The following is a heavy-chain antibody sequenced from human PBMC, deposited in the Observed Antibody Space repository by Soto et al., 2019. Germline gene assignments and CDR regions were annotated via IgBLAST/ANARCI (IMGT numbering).Heavy chain of an antibody. CDR3: AKDRDTIFGYGMDV. CDR1: GFTFSSYG. J-gene: IGHJ6*02. V-gene: IGHV3-30*18. CDR2: ISYDGSNK. D-gene: IGHD3-3*01. Sequence: GGSLRLSCAASGFTFSSYGMHWVRQAPGKGLEWVAVISYDGSNKYYADSVKGRFTISRDNSKNTLYLQMNSLRAEDTAVYYCAKDRDTIFGYGMDVWGQGTTVTVSS.